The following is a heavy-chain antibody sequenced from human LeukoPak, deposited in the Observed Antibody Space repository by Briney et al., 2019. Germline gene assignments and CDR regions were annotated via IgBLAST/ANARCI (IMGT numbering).Heavy chain of an antibody. CDR1: GYTFTRYY. CDR2: INPNSGGT. D-gene: IGHD3-22*01. Sequence: ASVKVSCKASGYTFTRYYMHWVRQAPGQGLEWVEWINPNSGGTNYAQKFQGRVTMTRDTSISTAYMELSRLRSDDTAVYYCARGYYYDSSGYWPFDYWGQGTLVTVSS. J-gene: IGHJ4*02. V-gene: IGHV1-2*02. CDR3: ARGYYYDSSGYWPFDY.